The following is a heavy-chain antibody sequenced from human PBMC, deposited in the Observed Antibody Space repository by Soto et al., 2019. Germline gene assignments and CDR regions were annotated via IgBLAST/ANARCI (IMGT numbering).Heavy chain of an antibody. CDR3: ANHEAADTFSDYYGMNV. J-gene: IGHJ6*02. Sequence: GGSLRLSCAASGFTFSSYSMNWVRQAPGKGLEWVSSISTSSIYIYYADSVKGRFTISRDDAKNSLYLQMNSLRAEDTAVYYCANHEAADTFSDYYGMNVWGQGTTVTVSS. CDR1: GFTFSSYS. D-gene: IGHD6-13*01. CDR2: ISTSSIYI. V-gene: IGHV3-21*01.